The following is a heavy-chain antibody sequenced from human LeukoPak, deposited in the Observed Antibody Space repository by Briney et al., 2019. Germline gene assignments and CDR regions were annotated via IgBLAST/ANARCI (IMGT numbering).Heavy chain of an antibody. D-gene: IGHD4-17*01. V-gene: IGHV3-23*01. Sequence: GGSLRLSCAASGFTFSAYGMRWVRQAPGKGLEWVSHISDTVRDTWYANSVKGRFIISRDNSRDTVYLQMSSLRPEDTALYFCAKDNYGGIFASWGQGTLVTVSS. CDR1: GFTFSAYG. CDR3: AKDNYGGIFAS. CDR2: ISDTVRDT. J-gene: IGHJ4*02.